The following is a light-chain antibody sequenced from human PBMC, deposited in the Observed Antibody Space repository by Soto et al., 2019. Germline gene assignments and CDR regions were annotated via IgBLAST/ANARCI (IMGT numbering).Light chain of an antibody. J-gene: IGLJ2*01. CDR3: SSYTSSITLV. Sequence: QSVLNKPASVSGSPGQSINISCTGTRSDVGGYNYVSWYQQHSGKAPKLMIYDVSNRPSGVSNRFSGSKSGNTASLSISGLQAEDEADYYCSSYTSSITLVFGGGTKVNVL. CDR2: DVS. CDR1: RSDVGGYNY. V-gene: IGLV2-14*03.